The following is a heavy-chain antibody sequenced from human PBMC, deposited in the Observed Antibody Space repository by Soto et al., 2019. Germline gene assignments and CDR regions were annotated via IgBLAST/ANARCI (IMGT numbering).Heavy chain of an antibody. J-gene: IGHJ4*02. V-gene: IGHV3-30-3*01. Sequence: QVQLVESGGGVVQPGRSLRLSCAASGFTFSSYAMHWVRQAPGKGLEWVAVISYDGSNKYYADSVKGRFTISRDNSKNTLYLQMNSLRAKDTAVYYCARDRVGWYFDYWGQGTLVTVSS. D-gene: IGHD6-19*01. CDR2: ISYDGSNK. CDR1: GFTFSSYA. CDR3: ARDRVGWYFDY.